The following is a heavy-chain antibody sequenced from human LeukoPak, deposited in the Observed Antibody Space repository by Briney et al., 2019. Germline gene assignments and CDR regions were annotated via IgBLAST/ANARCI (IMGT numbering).Heavy chain of an antibody. J-gene: IGHJ6*03. D-gene: IGHD1-26*01. CDR3: ARDAYSGSEGDYYYYYMDV. V-gene: IGHV3-21*06. CDR1: GFRFSIYN. Sequence: PGRSLRLSCAASGFRFSIYNMNCVREAPGRGLEWVSSIPTRSSYIYYADAVRGGDPVCRENAQSSLYLQMKSLRDEDTAVYYCARDAYSGSEGDYYYYYMDVWDKGTTVTISS. CDR2: IPTRSSYI.